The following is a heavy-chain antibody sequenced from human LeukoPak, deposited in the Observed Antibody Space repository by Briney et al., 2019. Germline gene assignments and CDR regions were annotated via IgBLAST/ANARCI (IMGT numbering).Heavy chain of an antibody. CDR3: ARVGGDYDDYYYYYGMDV. D-gene: IGHD4-17*01. CDR1: GYTFTGYY. J-gene: IGHJ6*02. V-gene: IGHV1-2*02. CDR2: INPNSGGT. Sequence: ASVKVSCKASGYTFTGYYMHWVRQAPGQGLEWMGWINPNSGGTNYAQKFQGRVTMTRDTSISTAYMELSGLRSDDTAVYYCARVGGDYDDYYYYYGMDVWGQGTTVTVSS.